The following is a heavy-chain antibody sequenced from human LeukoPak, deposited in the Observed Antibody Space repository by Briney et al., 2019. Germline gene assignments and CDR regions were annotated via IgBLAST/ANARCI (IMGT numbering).Heavy chain of an antibody. CDR2: ISSSGDKT. V-gene: IGHV3-23*01. Sequence: GGSLRLSCVASGFTFSSYAMTWVRQPPGKGLEWVAAISSSGDKTYYADSVKGRFTISRDNSKNTLYLQMNSLRAEDTAVYYCAKLPIVGSGSFDAFDIWGQGTMVTVSS. D-gene: IGHD3-10*01. CDR1: GFTFSSYA. J-gene: IGHJ3*02. CDR3: AKLPIVGSGSFDAFDI.